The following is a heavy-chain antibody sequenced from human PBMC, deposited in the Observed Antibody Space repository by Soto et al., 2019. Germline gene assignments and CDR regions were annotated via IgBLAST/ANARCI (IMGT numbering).Heavy chain of an antibody. Sequence: ASVKVSCKASGYTFTSYYMHWVRQAPGQGLEWMGIIDPSGGSTSYAQKFQGRVTMTRDTSTSTVYMELSSLRSEDTAVYYCARGPQSSSWYARAFEIWGQGTMVTVSS. J-gene: IGHJ3*02. CDR2: IDPSGGST. D-gene: IGHD6-13*01. V-gene: IGHV1-46*01. CDR1: GYTFTSYY. CDR3: ARGPQSSSWYARAFEI.